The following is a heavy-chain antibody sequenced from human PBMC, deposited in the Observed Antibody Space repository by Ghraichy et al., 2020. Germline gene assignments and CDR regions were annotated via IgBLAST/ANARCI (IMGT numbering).Heavy chain of an antibody. Sequence: GGSLRLSCAASGFTFSNYWMTWVRQAPGKGLEWVANIKEDGSQKYYVDSVKGRFTISRDNAKNSLFLQMNNLRAEDTALYFCSRESGTRDDYWGQGTPVTVSS. CDR2: IKEDGSQK. CDR1: GFTFSNYW. D-gene: IGHD1-26*01. CDR3: SRESGTRDDY. V-gene: IGHV3-7*01. J-gene: IGHJ4*02.